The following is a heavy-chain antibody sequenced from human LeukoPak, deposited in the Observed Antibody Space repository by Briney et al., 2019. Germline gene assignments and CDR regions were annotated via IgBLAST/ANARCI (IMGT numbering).Heavy chain of an antibody. CDR2: IYYRGNT. CDR3: ARPTTGPATQGYDS. Sequence: PSETLSLTCTVSGGSISSSPYYWAWIRQPPGRGLEWIGSIYYRGNTYHNPSLKSRLTISVDTSKNQFSLSVISVTAADTAVYFCARPTTGPATQGYDSWGQGILVTVAS. D-gene: IGHD1-1*01. V-gene: IGHV4-39*01. CDR1: GGSISSSPYY. J-gene: IGHJ4*02.